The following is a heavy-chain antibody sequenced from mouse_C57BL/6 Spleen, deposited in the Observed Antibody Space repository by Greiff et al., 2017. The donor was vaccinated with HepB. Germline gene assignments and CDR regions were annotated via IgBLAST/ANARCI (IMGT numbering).Heavy chain of an antibody. D-gene: IGHD1-1*01. CDR1: GFTFSDYY. J-gene: IGHJ1*03. CDR2: INYDGSST. V-gene: IGHV5-16*01. Sequence: EVQVVESEGGLVQPGSSMKLSCTASGFTFSDYYMAWVRQVPEKGLEWVANINYDGSSTYYLDSLKSRFIISRDNAKNILYLQMSSLKSEDTATYYCARGGYYYGSRGYFEVWGTGTTVTVSS. CDR3: ARGGYYYGSRGYFEV.